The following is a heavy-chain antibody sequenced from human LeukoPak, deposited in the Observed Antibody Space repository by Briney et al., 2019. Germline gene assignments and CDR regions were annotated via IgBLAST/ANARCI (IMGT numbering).Heavy chain of an antibody. CDR1: GGSIRSYY. J-gene: IGHJ4*02. D-gene: IGHD6-13*01. CDR3: ARHDVPGIAAAGYFDY. Sequence: SETLSLTCTVSGGSIRSYYWTWIRQPPGKGLEWIGYIYYSGSTNYNPSLKSRVTISVDTSKNQFSLKLSSVTAADTAVYYCARHDVPGIAAAGYFDYWGQGTLVTVSS. V-gene: IGHV4-59*08. CDR2: IYYSGST.